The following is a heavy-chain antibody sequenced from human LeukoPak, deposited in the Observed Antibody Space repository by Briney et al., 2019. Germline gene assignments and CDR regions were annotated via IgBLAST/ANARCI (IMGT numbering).Heavy chain of an antibody. J-gene: IGHJ6*04. CDR3: ARGKVAKGYYYYYGMDV. CDR1: GGSFSGYY. V-gene: IGHV4-34*01. D-gene: IGHD5-12*01. CDR2: INHSGST. Sequence: PSETLSLTCAVYGGSFSGYYWSWIRQPPGKGLEWIGEINHSGSTNYNPSLKSRVTISVDTSKNQFSLKLSSVTAAGTAVYYCARGKVAKGYYYYYGMDVWGKGTTVTVSS.